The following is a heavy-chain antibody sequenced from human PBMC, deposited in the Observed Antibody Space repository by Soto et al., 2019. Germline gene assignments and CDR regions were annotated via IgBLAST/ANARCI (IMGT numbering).Heavy chain of an antibody. D-gene: IGHD1-26*01. CDR2: IYYSGST. J-gene: IGHJ3*02. V-gene: IGHV4-39*01. Sequence: SETLSLTCTVSGGSISSSSYYWGWIRQPPGKGLEWIGSIYYSGSTYYNPSLKSRVTISVDTSKNQFSLKLSSVTAADTAVYYCARHVIIGSYYDAFDTGGQGTMFT. CDR1: GGSISSSSYY. CDR3: ARHVIIGSYYDAFDT.